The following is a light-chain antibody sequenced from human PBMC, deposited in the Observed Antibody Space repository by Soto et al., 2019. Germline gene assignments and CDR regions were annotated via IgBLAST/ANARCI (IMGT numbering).Light chain of an antibody. J-gene: IGKJ1*01. CDR1: QSVSSSN. V-gene: IGKV3-20*01. CDR2: GAS. CDR3: QQYVTSPRT. Sequence: EIVLTQSPGTLSLSPGERATLSCGASQSVSSSNLAWYQQRPGQAPRLLIFGASSRATGIPDRFSGSGSGTDFTLTISRLEPEDFAVYYCQQYVTSPRTFGQGTKVEI.